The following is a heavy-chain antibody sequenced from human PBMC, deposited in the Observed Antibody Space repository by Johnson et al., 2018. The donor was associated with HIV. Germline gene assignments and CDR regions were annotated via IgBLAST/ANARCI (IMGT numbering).Heavy chain of an antibody. CDR2: INWNGGST. CDR3: ARAGYSYGLGAFDF. Sequence: VQLVESGGGLVQPGGSLRLSCAASGFIVRITYMSWVRQAPGKGLEWVSGINWNGGSTGYADSVKGRFTISRDNAKNSLYLQMNSLRAEDTALYYCARAGYSYGLGAFDFWGQGTMVTVSS. CDR1: GFIVRITY. D-gene: IGHD5-18*01. V-gene: IGHV3-20*04. J-gene: IGHJ3*01.